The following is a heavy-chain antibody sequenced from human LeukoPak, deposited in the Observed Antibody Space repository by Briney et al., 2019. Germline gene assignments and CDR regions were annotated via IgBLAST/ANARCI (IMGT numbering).Heavy chain of an antibody. CDR2: IIPIFGTA. CDR1: GGTFSSYA. J-gene: IGHJ6*02. Sequence: PVKVSCKASGGTFSSYAISWVRQAPGQGLEWMGGIIPIFGTANYAQKFQGRVTITADESTSTAYMELSSLRSEDTAVYYCARRCDVGLLVGYYYGMDVWGQGTTVTVSS. V-gene: IGHV1-69*13. D-gene: IGHD3-22*01. CDR3: ARRCDVGLLVGYYYGMDV.